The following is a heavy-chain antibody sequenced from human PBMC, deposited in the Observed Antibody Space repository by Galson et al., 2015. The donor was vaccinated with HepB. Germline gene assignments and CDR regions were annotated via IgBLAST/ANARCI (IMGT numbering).Heavy chain of an antibody. D-gene: IGHD6-25*01. CDR2: IKQDGSEK. CDR3: ARASGILGDYFDY. Sequence: LRLSCAASGFTFSSYWMSWVRQAPGKGLEWVATIKQDGSEKYYVDSVKGRFTISRDNAKNSLYLQMNSLRAEDTAVYYCARASGILGDYFDYWGQGTLVTVSS. J-gene: IGHJ4*02. V-gene: IGHV3-7*01. CDR1: GFTFSSYW.